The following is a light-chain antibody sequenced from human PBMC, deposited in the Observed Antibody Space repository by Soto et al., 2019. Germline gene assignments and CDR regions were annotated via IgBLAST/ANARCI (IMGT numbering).Light chain of an antibody. CDR1: QSISNY. V-gene: IGKV1-39*01. Sequence: DIPMTQSPSSLSASVGDRVTITCRASQSISNYVNWYQQSPGKAPKVLIHGASSLLSGVPSRFIGSGSGTDFSLTINTVQPEDYATYYCQRSYSVPLTFGGGTKVEI. CDR2: GAS. J-gene: IGKJ4*01. CDR3: QRSYSVPLT.